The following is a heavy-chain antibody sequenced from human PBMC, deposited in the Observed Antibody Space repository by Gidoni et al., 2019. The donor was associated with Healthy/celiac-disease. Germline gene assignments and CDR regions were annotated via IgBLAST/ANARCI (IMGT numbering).Heavy chain of an antibody. D-gene: IGHD3-22*01. CDR1: GFPFSYYY. J-gene: IGHJ4*02. Sequence: QVQLVESGGGLVKPGGSLSLSCAASGFPFSYYYMSWIRQAPGKGLEWVSYISSSSSYTNYADSVKGRFTISRDNAKNSLYLQMNSLRAEDTAVYYCARDGHYYDSSGYQDYWGQGTLVTVSS. CDR3: ARDGHYYDSSGYQDY. V-gene: IGHV3-11*05. CDR2: ISSSSSYT.